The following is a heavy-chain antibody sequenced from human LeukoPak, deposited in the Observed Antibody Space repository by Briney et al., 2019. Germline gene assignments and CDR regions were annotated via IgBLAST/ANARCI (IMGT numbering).Heavy chain of an antibody. J-gene: IGHJ4*02. V-gene: IGHV1-18*01. CDR3: ARDDDDYVWGTYRKDPFDY. CDR1: GYTFTSYG. CDR2: ISGYNGNT. Sequence: ASVKVSCKASGYTFTSYGITWVRQAPGQGLEWMGWISGYNGNTNYAQRLQGRVTLTTDTSTSTAYMEVRSLRSDDTAMYYCARDDDDYVWGTYRKDPFDYWGQGTLVTVSS. D-gene: IGHD3-16*02.